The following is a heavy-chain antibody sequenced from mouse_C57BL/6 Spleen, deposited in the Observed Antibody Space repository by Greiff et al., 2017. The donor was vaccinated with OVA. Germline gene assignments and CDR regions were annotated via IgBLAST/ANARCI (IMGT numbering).Heavy chain of an antibody. V-gene: IGHV3-6*01. CDR3: AKGNYYGSRGYAMDY. D-gene: IGHD1-1*01. CDR2: ISYDGSN. J-gene: IGHJ4*01. Sequence: DVQLVESGPGLVKPSQSLSLTCSVTGYSITSGYYWNWIRQFPGNKLEWMGYISYDGSNNYNPSLKNRISITRDTSKNQFFLKLNSVTTEDTATYYCAKGNYYGSRGYAMDYWGQGTSVTVSS. CDR1: GYSITSGYY.